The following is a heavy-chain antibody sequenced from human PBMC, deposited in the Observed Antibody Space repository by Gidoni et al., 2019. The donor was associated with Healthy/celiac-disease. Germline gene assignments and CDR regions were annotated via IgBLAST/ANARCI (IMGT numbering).Heavy chain of an antibody. J-gene: IGHJ4*02. Sequence: YWVRQAPGKGLEWVAVIWYDGSNKYYADSVKGRFTISRDNSKNTLYLQMNSLRAEDTAVYYCARDFTPYSNYVGGCYWGQGTLVTVSS. D-gene: IGHD4-4*01. CDR2: IWYDGSNK. CDR3: ARDFTPYSNYVGGCY. V-gene: IGHV3-33*07.